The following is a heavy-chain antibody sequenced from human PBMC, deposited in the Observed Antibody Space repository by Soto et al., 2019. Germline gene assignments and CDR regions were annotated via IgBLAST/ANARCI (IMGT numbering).Heavy chain of an antibody. CDR3: ARSRSITYYDFWSGYLPDYGMDV. Sequence: EASVKVSCKASGYTFTSYDINWVRQATGQGLEWMGWMNPNSGNTGYAQKFQGRVTMTRNTSISTAYMELSSLRSEDTAVYYCARSRSITYYDFWSGYLPDYGMDVWGQGTTVTVSS. CDR1: GYTFTSYD. CDR2: MNPNSGNT. D-gene: IGHD3-3*01. J-gene: IGHJ6*02. V-gene: IGHV1-8*01.